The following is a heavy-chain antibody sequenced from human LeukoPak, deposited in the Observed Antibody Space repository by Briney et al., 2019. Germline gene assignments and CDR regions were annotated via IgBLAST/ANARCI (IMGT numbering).Heavy chain of an antibody. V-gene: IGHV3-7*01. CDR1: GFTFSSYW. D-gene: IGHD6-13*01. CDR2: IKQDGSEK. CDR3: AKGYIIAGRQWYLDL. J-gene: IGHJ2*01. Sequence: GGSLRLSCAASGFTFSSYWMSWVRQAPGKGLEWVANIKQDGSEKYYVDSVKGRFTISRDNAKDSLYLQMNSLRAEDAAVYYYAKGYIIAGRQWYLDLWGRGTLVGVSS.